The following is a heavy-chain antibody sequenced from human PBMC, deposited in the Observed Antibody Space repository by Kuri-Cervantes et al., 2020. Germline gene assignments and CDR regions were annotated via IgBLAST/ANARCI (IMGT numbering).Heavy chain of an antibody. V-gene: IGHV3-21*01. CDR2: ISSSSSYI. J-gene: IGHJ5*02. CDR3: ARRSVPDP. CDR1: GFTFSSYD. Sequence: GESLKISCAASGFTFSSYDMHWVRQATGKGLEWVSSISSSSSYIYYADSVKGRFTISSDNAKNSLYLQMNSLRAEDTAVYYCARRSVPDPWGQGTLVTVSS.